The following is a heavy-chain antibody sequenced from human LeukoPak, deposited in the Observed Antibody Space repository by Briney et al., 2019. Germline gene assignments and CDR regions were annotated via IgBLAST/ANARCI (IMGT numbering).Heavy chain of an antibody. CDR2: ISYDGSNK. V-gene: IGHV3-30*03. CDR1: GFTFSSYG. J-gene: IGHJ4*02. D-gene: IGHD6-25*01. CDR3: VRDAASPDF. Sequence: PGGSLRLSCAASGFTFSSYGMHWVRQAPGKGLEWVAVISYDGSNKYYADSVKGRFTISRDNSKNTLYLQMNSLRAEDTAVYYCVRDAASPDFWGQGTLVTVSS.